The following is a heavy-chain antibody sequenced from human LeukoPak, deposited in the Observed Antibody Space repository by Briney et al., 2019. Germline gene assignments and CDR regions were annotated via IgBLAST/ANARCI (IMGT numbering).Heavy chain of an antibody. CDR1: GFTFSNYA. V-gene: IGHV3-23*01. Sequence: GRCLRLSCAASGFTFSNYAMSWVRQAPGKGLEWVSGMSGRGGNPYYADSVKGRFTISRDNSKNTLYLQMNSLRAEDTVIYYWAKDAYSGSYFDYWGQGTLVTVSS. CDR2: MSGRGGNP. D-gene: IGHD1-26*01. J-gene: IGHJ4*02. CDR3: AKDAYSGSYFDY.